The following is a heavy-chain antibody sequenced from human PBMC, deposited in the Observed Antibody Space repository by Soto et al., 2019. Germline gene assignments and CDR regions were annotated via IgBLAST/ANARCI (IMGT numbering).Heavy chain of an antibody. CDR3: ATDNRYYYGSGSYWQFDY. CDR1: GYTLTDLS. D-gene: IGHD3-10*01. Sequence: ASVKVSCTVSGYTLTDLSMHWVRQAPGKGLEWMGGFDPEDGETIYAQKFQGRVTMTEDTSTDTAYMELSSLRSEDTAVYYCATDNRYYYGSGSYWQFDYWGQGTLVTVSS. CDR2: FDPEDGET. V-gene: IGHV1-24*01. J-gene: IGHJ4*02.